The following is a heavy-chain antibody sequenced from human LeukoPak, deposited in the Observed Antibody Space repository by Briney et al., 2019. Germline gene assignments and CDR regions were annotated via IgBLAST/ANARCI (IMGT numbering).Heavy chain of an antibody. CDR2: ISGSGDDT. J-gene: IGHJ4*02. CDR1: GVSFSTYA. Sequence: GGSLRLSCVASGVSFSTYAMTWGRQVPGKGLEWGACISGSGDDTYYADSVKGRFTISRDNSENTLYLEMNSLIPEDTAVYYCAKDLAVATYYFDSWGQGSLATVSA. CDR3: AKDLAVATYYFDS. V-gene: IGHV3-23*01. D-gene: IGHD6-19*01.